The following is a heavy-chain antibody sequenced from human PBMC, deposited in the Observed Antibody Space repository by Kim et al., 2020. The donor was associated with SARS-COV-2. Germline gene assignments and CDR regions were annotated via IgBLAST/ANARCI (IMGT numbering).Heavy chain of an antibody. Sequence: ASVKVSCKASGYTFTSYGISWVRQAPGQGLEWMGWISAYNGNTNYAQKLQGRVTMTTDTSTSTAYMELRSLRSDDTAVYYCARGSRFRSTGYLDPSPDYWGQGTLVTVSS. CDR1: GYTFTSYG. V-gene: IGHV1-18*01. D-gene: IGHD3-9*01. J-gene: IGHJ4*02. CDR2: ISAYNGNT. CDR3: ARGSRFRSTGYLDPSPDY.